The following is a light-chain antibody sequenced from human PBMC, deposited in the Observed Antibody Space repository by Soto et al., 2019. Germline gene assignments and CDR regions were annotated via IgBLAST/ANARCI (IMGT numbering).Light chain of an antibody. CDR1: RLGSKF. CDR3: QAWDNNIVV. CDR2: QDD. J-gene: IGLJ2*01. Sequence: SYELTQPPSVSVSPGQTASITCSGDRLGSKFASWYQQMPGQSPVVVIYQDDKRPSGIPERFSGSNSGNTATLTISGTQAMDEADYYCQAWDNNIVVFGGGTKVTVL. V-gene: IGLV3-1*01.